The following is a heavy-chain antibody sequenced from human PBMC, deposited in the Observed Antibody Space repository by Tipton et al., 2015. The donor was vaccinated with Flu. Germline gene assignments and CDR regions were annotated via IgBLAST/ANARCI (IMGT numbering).Heavy chain of an antibody. Sequence: LRLSCTVSGGSISSSSYYWGWIRQPPGKGLEWIGSIYYSGSTYYNPSLKSRVTISVDTSKNQFSLKLSSVTAADTAVYYCAREAAPTPGAGYQYESWGQGKLVTVSS. CDR1: GGSISSSSYY. V-gene: IGHV4-39*07. D-gene: IGHD3-10*01. J-gene: IGHJ5*02. CDR2: IYYSGST. CDR3: AREAAPTPGAGYQYES.